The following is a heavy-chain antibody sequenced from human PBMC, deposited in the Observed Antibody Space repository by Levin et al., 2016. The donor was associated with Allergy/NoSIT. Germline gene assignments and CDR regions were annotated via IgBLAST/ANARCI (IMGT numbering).Heavy chain of an antibody. J-gene: IGHJ4*02. CDR3: ALGMVSATNTFDS. CDR1: GYTFIGFY. V-gene: IGHV1-2*02. CDR2: INPDSGGA. Sequence: ASVKVSCKASGYTFIGFYIHWVRQAPGHGLEWMGWINPDSGGANPAEKFEDRVAMTRDTSISTAYLELKRLTSDDTAVYYCALGMVSATNTFDSWGQGTLVTVSS. D-gene: IGHD2-15*01.